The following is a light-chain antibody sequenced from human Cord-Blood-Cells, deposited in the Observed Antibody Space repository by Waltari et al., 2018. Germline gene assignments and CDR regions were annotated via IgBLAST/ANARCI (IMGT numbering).Light chain of an antibody. CDR3: QQYYSTPPS. CDR1: QSVLSSSNNKNY. V-gene: IGKV4-1*01. CDR2: WAS. Sequence: DIVMTKSPDSLAVSLGERATINCKSSQSVLSSSNNKNYLAWYQQKPGQPPKLLIYWASTRESGVPDRFSGSGSGTDFTLTISSLQAEDVAVYYCQQYYSTPPSFGQGTKLEIK. J-gene: IGKJ2*01.